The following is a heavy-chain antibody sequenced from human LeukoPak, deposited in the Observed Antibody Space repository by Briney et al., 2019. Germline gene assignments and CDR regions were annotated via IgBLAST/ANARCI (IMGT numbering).Heavy chain of an antibody. J-gene: IGHJ4*02. CDR1: GFTFDDYA. CDR2: ISGSGGSP. V-gene: IGHV3-23*01. D-gene: IGHD2-8*01. CDR3: ARGSCTNGVCSVFDH. Sequence: GGSLRLSCAASGFTFDDYAMSWVRQAPGKGLEWVSAISGSGGSPYYADSVKGRFTISRDNSKNTLYPQMNSLRAEDTAVYYCARGSCTNGVCSVFDHWGQGALVTVSS.